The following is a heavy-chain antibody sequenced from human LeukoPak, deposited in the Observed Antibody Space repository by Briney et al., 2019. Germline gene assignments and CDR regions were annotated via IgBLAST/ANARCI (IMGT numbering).Heavy chain of an antibody. CDR1: GFIFSTYG. CDR2: IEYDGSHK. V-gene: IGHV3-30*03. CDR3: ARDSGSAYYGVDF. J-gene: IGHJ4*02. Sequence: QPGRSLRLSCAASGFIFSTYGLHWVRQVPGKGLEWVAVIEYDGSHKYYADSVKGRFTISRDNSKNTLYLQMNSLRAEDTAVYYCARDSGSAYYGVDFWGQGTLVTVSS. D-gene: IGHD3-3*01.